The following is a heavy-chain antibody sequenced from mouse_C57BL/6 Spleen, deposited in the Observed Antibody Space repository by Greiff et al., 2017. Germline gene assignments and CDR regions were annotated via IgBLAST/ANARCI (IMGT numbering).Heavy chain of an antibody. Sequence: DVQLVESGGGLVKPGGSLKLSCAASGFTFSDYGMHWVRQAPEKGLEWVAYISSGSSTIYYADTVKGRFTISRDNAKNTLFLQMTSLRSEDTAMYYCARGHYYGDWYFDVWGTGTTVTVSS. CDR3: ARGHYYGDWYFDV. CDR1: GFTFSDYG. J-gene: IGHJ1*03. V-gene: IGHV5-17*01. D-gene: IGHD1-1*01. CDR2: ISSGSSTI.